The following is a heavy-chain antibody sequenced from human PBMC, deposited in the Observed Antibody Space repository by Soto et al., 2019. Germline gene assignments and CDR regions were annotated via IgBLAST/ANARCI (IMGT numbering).Heavy chain of an antibody. J-gene: IGHJ4*02. CDR3: ERDRRLRPLDY. CDR1: VFTFSSYE. Sequence: PGGSLRLSCAASVFTFSSYEMNFVRQAPGKGLEWVSYISSSASTIYYADSVKGRFTISRDNAQNSLYLQMNSLRAEDTAVYYCERDRRLRPLDYWGQETMVTVSS. D-gene: IGHD4-17*01. V-gene: IGHV3-48*03. CDR2: ISSSASTI.